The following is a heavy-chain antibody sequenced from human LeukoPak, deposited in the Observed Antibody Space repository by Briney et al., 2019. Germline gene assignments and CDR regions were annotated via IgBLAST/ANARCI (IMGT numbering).Heavy chain of an antibody. CDR3: AKSGGYCSSTSCYYYYYYMDV. J-gene: IGHJ6*03. CDR1: GFTFSSYA. D-gene: IGHD2-2*01. V-gene: IGHV3-23*01. CDR2: ISGSGGST. Sequence: PGGSLRLSCAASGFTFSSYAMSWVRQAPGKGLEWVSAISGSGGSTYYADSVKGRFTISRDNSKNTLYLQMNSLRAEDTAVYYCAKSGGYCSSTSCYYYYYYMDVWGKGTTVTVSS.